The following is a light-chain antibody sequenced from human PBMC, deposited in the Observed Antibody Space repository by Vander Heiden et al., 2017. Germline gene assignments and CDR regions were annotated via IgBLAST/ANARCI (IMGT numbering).Light chain of an antibody. V-gene: IGKV3-20*01. CDR3: EQYGSSPRT. CDR2: GTS. Sequence: EIVLTQSPGTLSLSPGERATLSCRASQSVVDNYFAWYQQKPGQAPRLLIYGTSFRATGIPDRFSGSGSGTDFTLTISRLEPEDFAVYYCEQYGSSPRTFGQGTKVEIK. J-gene: IGKJ1*01. CDR1: QSVVDNY.